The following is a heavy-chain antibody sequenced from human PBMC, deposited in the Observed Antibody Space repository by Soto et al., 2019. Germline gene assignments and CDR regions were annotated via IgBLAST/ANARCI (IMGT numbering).Heavy chain of an antibody. Sequence: QVQLQQWGAGLLKPSETLSLTCAVYGGSFSGYYWSWIRQPPGKGLEWIGEINHSGSTNYNPSLKSRVTISVDTSKNQFSLKLSSVTAADTAVYYCARSRRAAADYWGQGTLVTVSS. D-gene: IGHD6-13*01. CDR3: ARSRRAAADY. J-gene: IGHJ4*02. V-gene: IGHV4-34*01. CDR1: GGSFSGYY. CDR2: INHSGST.